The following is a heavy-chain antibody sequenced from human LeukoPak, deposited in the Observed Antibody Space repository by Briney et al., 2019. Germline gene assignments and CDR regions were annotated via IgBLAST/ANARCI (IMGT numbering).Heavy chain of an antibody. V-gene: IGHV4-39*07. Sequence: PSETLSLTCTVSGGSISSSSYYWGWIRQPPGKGLEWIGSIYYSGSTNYNPSLKSRVTISVDTSKNQFSLKLSSVTAADTAVYYCARAGRPYYYGSGSYLNWFDPWGQGTLVTVSS. CDR1: GGSISSSSYY. J-gene: IGHJ5*02. CDR2: IYYSGST. CDR3: ARAGRPYYYGSGSYLNWFDP. D-gene: IGHD3-10*01.